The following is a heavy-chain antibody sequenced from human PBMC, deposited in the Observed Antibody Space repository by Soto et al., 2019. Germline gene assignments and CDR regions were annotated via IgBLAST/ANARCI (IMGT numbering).Heavy chain of an antibody. CDR2: IYYSGST. Sequence: TSETLSLTCTVSGGSISSYYWSWIRQPPGKGLEWIGYIYYSGSTNYNPSLKSRVTISVATSKTQFSLKLSSVTAADTAVYYCARGKIAAAGTPYWGQGTLVTVSS. J-gene: IGHJ4*02. CDR3: ARGKIAAAGTPY. V-gene: IGHV4-59*01. CDR1: GGSISSYY. D-gene: IGHD6-13*01.